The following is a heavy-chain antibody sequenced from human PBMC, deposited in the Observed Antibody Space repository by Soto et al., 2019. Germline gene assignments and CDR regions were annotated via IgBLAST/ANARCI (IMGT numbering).Heavy chain of an antibody. CDR3: ARGLHSLFDY. J-gene: IGHJ4*02. CDR1: VFTFSNYG. Sequence: GGSRRLSCAASVFTFSNYGMHWVRQAPGKGLEWVAVIWYDGNNKYYADSVKGRFTISRDNSNNTLYVQMTSLRAEDTAVYYCARGLHSLFDYWGQGTLVTVSS. V-gene: IGHV3-33*01. D-gene: IGHD2-21*01. CDR2: IWYDGNNK.